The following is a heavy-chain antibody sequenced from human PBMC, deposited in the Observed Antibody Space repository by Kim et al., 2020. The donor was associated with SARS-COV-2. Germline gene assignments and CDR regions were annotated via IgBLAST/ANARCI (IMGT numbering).Heavy chain of an antibody. V-gene: IGHV3-21*01. Sequence: GGSLRLSCAASGFTFSSYSMNWVRQAPGKGLEWVSSISSSSSYIYYADSVKGRFTISRDNAKNSLYLQMNSLRAEDTAVYYCARGKKRYGGNSSTPRRENDYWGQGTLVTVSS. CDR3: ARGKKRYGGNSSTPRRENDY. J-gene: IGHJ4*02. CDR2: ISSSSSYI. CDR1: GFTFSSYS. D-gene: IGHD2-21*02.